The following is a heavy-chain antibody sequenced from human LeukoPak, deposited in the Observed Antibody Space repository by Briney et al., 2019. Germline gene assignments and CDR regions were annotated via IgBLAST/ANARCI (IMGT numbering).Heavy chain of an antibody. CDR1: GYTFTSYY. Sequence: ASVKVSCKASGYTFTSYYMHWVRQAPGQGLEWMGIINPSGGSTSYAQKFQGRVTMTRDTSTSTVYMELSSLRSEDTAVYYCARAQATRYYFDYWGQGTLVTASS. CDR2: INPSGGST. CDR3: ARAQATRYYFDY. V-gene: IGHV1-46*01. J-gene: IGHJ4*02. D-gene: IGHD2-15*01.